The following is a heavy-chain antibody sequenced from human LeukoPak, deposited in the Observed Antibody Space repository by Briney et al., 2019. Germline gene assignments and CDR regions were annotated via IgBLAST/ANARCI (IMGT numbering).Heavy chain of an antibody. V-gene: IGHV1-69*13. D-gene: IGHD1-26*01. CDR3: ASRPTYRNYRYYYMDV. CDR2: IIPIFGTA. CDR1: GGTFSSYA. J-gene: IGHJ6*03. Sequence: GASVKVSCKASGGTFSSYAISWVRQAPGQGLEWMGGIIPIFGTANYAQKFQGRVTITADESTSTAYMELSSLRSEDTAVYYCASRPTYRNYRYYYMDVWGKGTTVTVSS.